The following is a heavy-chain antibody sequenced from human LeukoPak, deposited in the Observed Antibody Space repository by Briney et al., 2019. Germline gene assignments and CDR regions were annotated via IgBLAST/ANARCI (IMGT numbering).Heavy chain of an antibody. D-gene: IGHD6-19*01. V-gene: IGHV1-18*01. J-gene: IGHJ6*02. CDR3: ARDLPGAAVKGTTRGMDV. CDR1: GYIFTSRG. Sequence: GASVKVSCKASGYIFTSRGITWVRQAPGQGLEWMGWISAYNGNTNYAQNVQGRVTVTRDTSTSTAYMELRSLRFDDAAVYYCARDLPGAAVKGTTRGMDVWGQGTTVTVSS. CDR2: ISAYNGNT.